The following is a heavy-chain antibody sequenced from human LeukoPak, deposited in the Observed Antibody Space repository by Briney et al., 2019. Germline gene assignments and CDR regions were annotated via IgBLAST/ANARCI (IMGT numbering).Heavy chain of an antibody. CDR2: INPSGGST. Sequence: VSVKVSCKASGYTFTTYYVHWVRQAPGQGLEWMGIINPSGGSTTYAQKFRGRLTMTRDMSTSTVYMELSSLRSEGTAVYYCARGSRPVYNLLTGKRYFDYWGQGTLLTVSS. V-gene: IGHV1-46*01. CDR3: ARGSRPVYNLLTGKRYFDY. CDR1: GYTFTTYY. D-gene: IGHD3-9*01. J-gene: IGHJ4*02.